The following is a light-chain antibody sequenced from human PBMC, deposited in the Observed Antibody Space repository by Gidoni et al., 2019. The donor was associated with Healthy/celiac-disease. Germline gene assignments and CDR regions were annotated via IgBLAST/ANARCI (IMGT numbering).Light chain of an antibody. V-gene: IGKV1-33*01. CDR1: QDISNY. CDR3: QQYDNLPIT. CDR2: DAS. Sequence: DIQMTQSQSSLSASVGDRVTITCQASQDISNYLNWYQQKPGKAPKLLIYDASNLETGVPSRFSGSGSGTDFTFTISSLQPEDIATYYCQQYDNLPITFGHGTKVDIK. J-gene: IGKJ3*01.